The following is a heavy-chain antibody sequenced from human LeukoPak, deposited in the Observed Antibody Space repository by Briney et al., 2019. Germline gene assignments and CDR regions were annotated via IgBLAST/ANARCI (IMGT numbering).Heavy chain of an antibody. CDR3: ARNLRKYGSKSEYFDY. Sequence: GGSLRLSCAASGFTFSSHGVHWVRQAPGKGLEWVAVIWYDASNKYYADSVKGRFTVSRDNSKNTLYLQMNSLRAEDTAMYYCARNLRKYGSKSEYFDYWGQGTVVTVSS. J-gene: IGHJ4*02. CDR2: IWYDASNK. V-gene: IGHV3-33*01. CDR1: GFTFSSHG. D-gene: IGHD4-23*01.